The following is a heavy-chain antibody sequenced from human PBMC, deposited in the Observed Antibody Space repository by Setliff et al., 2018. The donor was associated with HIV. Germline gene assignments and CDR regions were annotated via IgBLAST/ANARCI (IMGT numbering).Heavy chain of an antibody. Sequence: GGSLRLSCAASGFTFSYYSMHWVRQAPGKGLEWVGFIRSKAYGGTTEYAASVKDRFTVSRDDSKSIAYLQINSLKTEDTAVYYCTRDKGYAFDIWGQGTMVTVSS. CDR1: GFTFSYYS. CDR3: TRDKGYAFDI. J-gene: IGHJ3*02. D-gene: IGHD5-18*01. V-gene: IGHV3-49*04. CDR2: IRSKAYGGTT.